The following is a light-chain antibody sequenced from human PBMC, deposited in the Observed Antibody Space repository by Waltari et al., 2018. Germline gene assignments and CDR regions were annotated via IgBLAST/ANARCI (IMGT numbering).Light chain of an antibody. J-gene: IGKJ1*01. CDR3: QHYLRLPVS. CDR1: QSVGRT. V-gene: IGKV3-20*01. Sequence: IVLTQSPGTLSLSPGVRATLSCRASQSVGRTLAWYQQRPGQSPRLLIYGASSRAADIPDRFAGSGSGTDFSLTINRLEPEDFAVYYCQHYLRLPVSFGQGTKVEIK. CDR2: GAS.